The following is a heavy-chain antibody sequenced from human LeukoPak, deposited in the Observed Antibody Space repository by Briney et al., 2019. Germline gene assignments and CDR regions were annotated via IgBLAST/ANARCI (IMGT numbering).Heavy chain of an antibody. CDR1: GYTFTSYY. Sequence: GASVKVSCKASGYTFTSYYMHWVRQAPGQGLEWMGIINPSGGSTSYAQKFQGRVTMTRDMSTSTVYMELSSLRSEDTAVYYCARGEALRFLEWLSPNDYWGQGTLVTVSS. CDR2: INPSGGST. V-gene: IGHV1-46*01. CDR3: ARGEALRFLEWLSPNDY. J-gene: IGHJ4*02. D-gene: IGHD3-3*01.